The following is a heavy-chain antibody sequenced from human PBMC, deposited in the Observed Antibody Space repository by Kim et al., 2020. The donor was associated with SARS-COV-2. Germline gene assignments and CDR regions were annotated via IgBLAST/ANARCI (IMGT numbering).Heavy chain of an antibody. CDR3: SRGLRAVGTALVTSYSYY. D-gene: IGHD5-18*01. J-gene: IGHJ6*01. CDR2: INHSGST. CDR1: GGSFSGYY. V-gene: IGHV4-34*01. Sequence: SETLSLTCAVYGGSFSGYYWSWIRQPPGKGLEWIGEINHSGSTNYNPSLKSRVTISVDTSKNQFSLKLSSVTAADTAVYSCSRGLRAVGTALVTSYSYY.